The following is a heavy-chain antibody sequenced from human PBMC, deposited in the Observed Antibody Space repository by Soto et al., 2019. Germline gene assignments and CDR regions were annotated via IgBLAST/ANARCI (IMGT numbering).Heavy chain of an antibody. V-gene: IGHV4-59*04. J-gene: IGHJ4*02. CDR3: ARPGNYGSGSYLYYLDY. CDR1: GDSISSYY. CDR2: RYYSRSA. Sequence: SETLSLTCAVSGDSISSYYCMWIRQPPGKGLEWIGYRYYSRSAYYNPSLKSRVTMSVDTSTNQCSLTLSSVTAAATAVYYCARPGNYGSGSYLYYLDYWGQGTLVTVSS. D-gene: IGHD3-10*01.